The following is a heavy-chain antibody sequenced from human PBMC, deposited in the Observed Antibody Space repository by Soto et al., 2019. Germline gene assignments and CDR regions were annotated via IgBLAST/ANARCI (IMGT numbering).Heavy chain of an antibody. D-gene: IGHD6-13*01. V-gene: IGHV4-59*01. CDR2: IYYSGST. Sequence: SETLSLTCTVSGGSISSYYWSWIRQPPGKGLEWIGYIYYSGSTNYNPSLKSRVTISVDTSKNQFSLKLSSVTAADTAVYYCARVGIAAAAPSWWFDPWGQGTLVTVSS. J-gene: IGHJ5*02. CDR1: GGSISSYY. CDR3: ARVGIAAAAPSWWFDP.